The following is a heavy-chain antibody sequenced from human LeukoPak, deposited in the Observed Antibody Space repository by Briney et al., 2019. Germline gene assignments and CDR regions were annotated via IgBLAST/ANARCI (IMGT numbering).Heavy chain of an antibody. D-gene: IGHD4-17*01. CDR3: AKQGYGDYSIGY. Sequence: GGSLRLSCAASGFTFSSYGVHWVRQAPGKGLEWVAVISYDGSNKYHAGSVKGRFTISRDNPKNTLYLQMNSLRAEDTAVYYCAKQGYGDYSIGYWGQGTLVTVSS. CDR2: ISYDGSNK. J-gene: IGHJ4*02. V-gene: IGHV3-30*18. CDR1: GFTFSSYG.